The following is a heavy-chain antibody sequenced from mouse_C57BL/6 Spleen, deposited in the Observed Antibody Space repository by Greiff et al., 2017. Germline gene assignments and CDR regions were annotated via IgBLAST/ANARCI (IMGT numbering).Heavy chain of an antibody. D-gene: IGHD1-1*01. Sequence: EVMLVESGEGLVKPGGSLKLSCAASGFTFSSYAMSWVRQTPEKRLEWVAYISSGGDYIYYADTVKGRFTISRDNARNTLYLQMSSLKSEDTAMYYCTRDYYYGSSPRYFDVWGTGTTVTVSS. CDR3: TRDYYYGSSPRYFDV. CDR2: ISSGGDYI. J-gene: IGHJ1*03. V-gene: IGHV5-9-1*02. CDR1: GFTFSSYA.